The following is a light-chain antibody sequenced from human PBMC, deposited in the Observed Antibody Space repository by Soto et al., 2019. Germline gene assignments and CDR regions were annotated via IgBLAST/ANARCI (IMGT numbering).Light chain of an antibody. CDR3: CSCAGFYTSV. J-gene: IGLJ1*01. V-gene: IGLV2-11*01. Sequence: QSALTQPRSVSGSPGQSVTISCTGTSSDVGGYKFVSWYQQHPGKAPKFMIYEVSKRPSGVPDRFSGSKSGNTAFLTISGLQAEDEADYYCCSCAGFYTSVFGTGTKVTVL. CDR1: SSDVGGYKF. CDR2: EVS.